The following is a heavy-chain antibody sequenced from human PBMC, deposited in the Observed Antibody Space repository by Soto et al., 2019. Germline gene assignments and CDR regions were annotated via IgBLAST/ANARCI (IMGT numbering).Heavy chain of an antibody. V-gene: IGHV1-18*01. Sequence: GPEVKKPGVSVTVSCKTSGYTFTDHGIDWVRQAPGQGLEWVGWVSSYNGNTNYAYNLKDRVIMTTDASTSTAYMELRGLRSDDTAVYYCAREVEGSYSPADFWGQGTPVTVSS. J-gene: IGHJ4*02. CDR3: AREVEGSYSPADF. D-gene: IGHD3-10*01. CDR2: VSSYNGNT. CDR1: GYTFTDHG.